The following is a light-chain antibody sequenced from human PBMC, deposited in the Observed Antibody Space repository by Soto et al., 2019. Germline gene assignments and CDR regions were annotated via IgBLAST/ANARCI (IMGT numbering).Light chain of an antibody. CDR3: QHYGSSPWT. CDR1: QSVSSSY. V-gene: IGKV3-20*01. Sequence: EIVLTQSPGTLSLSPGERVTLSCRASQSVSSSYLVWYLQKPGQAPRLLIYGASSRATGIPDRFSGSGSGTDFTLTISRLEPEDFAVYYCQHYGSSPWTFGQGTKVEIK. J-gene: IGKJ1*01. CDR2: GAS.